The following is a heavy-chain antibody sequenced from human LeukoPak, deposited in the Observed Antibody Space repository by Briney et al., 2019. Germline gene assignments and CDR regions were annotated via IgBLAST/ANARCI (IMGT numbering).Heavy chain of an antibody. Sequence: PSETLSLTCTVSGGSISSYYWSWIRQPPGKGLEWIGYIYYSRSTNYNPSLKSRVTISVDTSKNQFSLKLSSVTAADTAVYYCASLDDFWSGYNYWGQGTLVTVSS. V-gene: IGHV4-59*08. CDR1: GGSISSYY. CDR3: ASLDDFWSGYNY. D-gene: IGHD3-3*01. CDR2: IYYSRST. J-gene: IGHJ4*02.